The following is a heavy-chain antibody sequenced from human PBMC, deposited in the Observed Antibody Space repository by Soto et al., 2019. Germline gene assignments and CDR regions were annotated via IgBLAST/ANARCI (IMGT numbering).Heavy chain of an antibody. V-gene: IGHV4-59*08. CDR2: IYYSGST. D-gene: IGHD5-12*01. CDR3: ARHKKGYSGAIDI. Sequence: KTSETLSLTCTVSGGSVSSYYWSWIRQPPGKGLEWIGYIYYSGSTNYNPSLKSRVTISVDTPKNQFSLKLSSVTAADTAVYYCARHKKGYSGAIDIWGQGTMVTVSS. CDR1: GGSVSSYY. J-gene: IGHJ3*02.